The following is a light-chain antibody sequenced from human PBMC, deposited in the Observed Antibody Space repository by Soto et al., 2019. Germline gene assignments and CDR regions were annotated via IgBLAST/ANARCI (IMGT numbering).Light chain of an antibody. CDR1: QSVSSSTS. J-gene: IGKJ4*01. CDR2: GAS. Sequence: EIVLTQSPGTLSLSPGERATLSCRASQSVSSSTSLAWYQQNTGQAPRLLIYGASSRAVGVPDRFSGSGSGTDFTLTISRLEPEDFAVYYCQQYGDSPLTFGGGTKVE. V-gene: IGKV3-20*01. CDR3: QQYGDSPLT.